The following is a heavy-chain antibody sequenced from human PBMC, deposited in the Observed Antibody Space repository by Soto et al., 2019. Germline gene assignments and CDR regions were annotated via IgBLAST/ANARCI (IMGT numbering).Heavy chain of an antibody. CDR3: ARDGYWNNTSCPTWGGKLDP. CDR2: ISSSSDYT. CDR1: GFSFSDYY. V-gene: IGHV3-11*05. D-gene: IGHD2-2*03. Sequence: QVQLVESGGGLVKPGGSLRLSCAASGFSFSDYYMSWIRQAPGTGLEWISYISSSSDYTNYADSVKGRFTISRDNAKKSLCLEMNSLRAEDTAVYYWARDGYWNNTSCPTWGGKLDPWGQGTLVTVSS. J-gene: IGHJ5*02.